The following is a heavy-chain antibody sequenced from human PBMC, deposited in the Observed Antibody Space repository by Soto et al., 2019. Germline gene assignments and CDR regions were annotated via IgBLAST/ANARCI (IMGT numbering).Heavy chain of an antibody. J-gene: IGHJ6*03. Sequence: EVQLVESGGGLVQPGGSLRLSCAASGFTFSNYWMHWVRQAPGKGLVWVSRINSDGTRTNYADSVKGRFTISRDNAENTLYLQMNSLTAADPAVYYCARGAVSYYDMDVWGKGTTVTVSS. CDR3: ARGAVSYYDMDV. V-gene: IGHV3-74*01. CDR2: INSDGTRT. CDR1: GFTFSNYW.